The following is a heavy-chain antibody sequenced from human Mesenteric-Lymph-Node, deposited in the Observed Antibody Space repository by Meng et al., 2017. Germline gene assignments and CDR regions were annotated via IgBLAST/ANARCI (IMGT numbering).Heavy chain of an antibody. J-gene: IGHJ5*02. CDR2: IYHNGST. CDR3: ARLGPRWFDP. V-gene: IGHV4-30-2*01. CDR1: SGPIVSTDYS. D-gene: IGHD7-27*01. Sequence: QLQLQESGPGLVKPSQTLSLTCAVSSGPIVSTDYSCSWIRRPPGKGLEWIGYIYHNGSTYYNPYFKSRVTISLDRSKNQVSLKLNSVTAADTAVYSCARLGPRWFDPWGQGTLVTVSS.